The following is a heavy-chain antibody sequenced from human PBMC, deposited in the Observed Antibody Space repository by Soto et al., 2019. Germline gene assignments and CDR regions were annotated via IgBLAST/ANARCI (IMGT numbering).Heavy chain of an antibody. J-gene: IGHJ4*02. Sequence: EVQLMASGGGLVQPGGSLRLSCAASGFTFSNYVMNWVRQAPGKGLEWVSTISGSGGSTYYADSVKGRFTISRDNSKNTLYLQMSSVRAEDTAMYYCARKGTSSHYDYWGQGALVTVSS. D-gene: IGHD2-2*01. CDR1: GFTFSNYV. CDR2: ISGSGGST. V-gene: IGHV3-23*01. CDR3: ARKGTSSHYDY.